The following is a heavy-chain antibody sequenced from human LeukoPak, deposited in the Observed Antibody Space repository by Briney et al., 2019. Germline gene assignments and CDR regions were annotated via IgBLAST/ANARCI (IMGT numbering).Heavy chain of an antibody. Sequence: GGSLRLLCAASGFTFSSYAMHWVRQAPGKGLEWVAVISYDGSNKYYADSVKGRFTISRDNSKNTLYPQMNSLRAEDTAVYYCARESWGSGFDYWGQGTLVTVSS. J-gene: IGHJ4*02. V-gene: IGHV3-30-3*01. D-gene: IGHD7-27*01. CDR1: GFTFSSYA. CDR2: ISYDGSNK. CDR3: ARESWGSGFDY.